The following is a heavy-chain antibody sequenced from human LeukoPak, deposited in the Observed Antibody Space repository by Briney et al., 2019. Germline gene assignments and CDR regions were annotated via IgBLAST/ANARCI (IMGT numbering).Heavy chain of an antibody. V-gene: IGHV3-23*01. J-gene: IGHJ4*02. CDR1: GFTFSSYA. CDR2: ISGSGGST. CDR3: AKETYSSGWYPYFDY. Sequence: GGALRLSCVASGFTFSSYAMSWVRQAPGKGLEWVSGISGSGGSTYYADSVKGRFTISRDNSKNTLFLQMNSLRAEDTAVYYCAKETYSSGWYPYFDYWGQGTLVTVSS. D-gene: IGHD6-19*01.